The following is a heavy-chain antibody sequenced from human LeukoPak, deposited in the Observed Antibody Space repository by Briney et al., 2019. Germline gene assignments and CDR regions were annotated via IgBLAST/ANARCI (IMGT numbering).Heavy chain of an antibody. V-gene: IGHV4-31*03. CDR3: ARDNYYYGSGTRTLDY. Sequence: SSQTLSLTCTVSGGSISGGGYYWNWIRQYPGKGLEWIGSNYYSGSTDYNPSLKSRVTISVDTSKNHLSLKLSSVTAADTAVYYCARDNYYYGSGTRTLDYWGQGTLVTVSS. J-gene: IGHJ4*02. CDR2: NYYSGST. D-gene: IGHD3-10*01. CDR1: GGSISGGGYY.